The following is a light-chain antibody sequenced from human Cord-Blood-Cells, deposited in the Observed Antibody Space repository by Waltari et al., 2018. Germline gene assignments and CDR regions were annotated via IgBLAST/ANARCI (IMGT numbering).Light chain of an antibody. Sequence: GQSVTISCTGTSSDVGGYNYVSWYQQHPGKAPKLMIYEVSKRPSGVPDRFSGSKSGNTASLTVSGLQAEDEADYYCSSYAGSNKRVFGGGTKLTVL. CDR2: EVS. CDR3: SSYAGSNKRV. CDR1: SSDVGGYNY. J-gene: IGLJ3*02. V-gene: IGLV2-8*01.